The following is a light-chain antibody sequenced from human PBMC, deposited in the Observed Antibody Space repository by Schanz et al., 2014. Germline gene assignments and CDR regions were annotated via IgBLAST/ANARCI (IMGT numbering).Light chain of an antibody. CDR2: GAS. Sequence: EIVMTQSPVTLSVSPGERATLSCRASQSVSSKLAWYQQQPGQAPRLLIYGASTRATGIPARFSGSGSGTEFTLTISSLQSEDFAVYYCHQYNNWPPHTFGQGTKLEIK. V-gene: IGKV3-15*01. CDR1: QSVSSK. J-gene: IGKJ2*01. CDR3: HQYNNWPPHT.